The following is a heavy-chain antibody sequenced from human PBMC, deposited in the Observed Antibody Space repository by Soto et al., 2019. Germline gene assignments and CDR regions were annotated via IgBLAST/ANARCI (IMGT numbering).Heavy chain of an antibody. CDR3: ASGVTADYYYGMDV. CDR1: GGSISSSSYY. D-gene: IGHD2-21*02. V-gene: IGHV4-39*01. Sequence: SETLSLTCTVSGGSISSSSYYWGWIRQPPGRGLEWIGSIYYSGSTYYNPSLKSRVTISVDTSKNQFSLKLSSVTAADTAVYYCASGVTADYYYGMDVWGQGTTVTVSS. CDR2: IYYSGST. J-gene: IGHJ6*02.